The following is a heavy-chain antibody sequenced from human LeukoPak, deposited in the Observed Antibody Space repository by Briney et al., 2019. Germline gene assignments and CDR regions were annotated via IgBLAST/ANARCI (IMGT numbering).Heavy chain of an antibody. Sequence: GGSLRLSCAASGFTFSSYGMHWVRQAPGKGLEWVAVISYDGSNKYYADSVKGRFTISRDNSKNTLYLQMNSLRAEDTAVYYCAKDLQYQLPYYYYGMDVWGQGTTVTVSS. CDR3: AKDLQYQLPYYYYGMDV. CDR1: GFTFSSYG. D-gene: IGHD2-2*01. J-gene: IGHJ6*02. CDR2: ISYDGSNK. V-gene: IGHV3-30*18.